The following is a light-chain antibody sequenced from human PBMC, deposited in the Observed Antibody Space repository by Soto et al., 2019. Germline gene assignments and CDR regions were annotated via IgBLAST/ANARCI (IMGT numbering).Light chain of an antibody. CDR3: RSYTSSGTRV. CDR1: TSDVGGYNF. CDR2: EVS. J-gene: IGLJ1*01. Sequence: QSALTQPASVSGSPGQSITISCTGTTSDVGGYNFVSWYQLHPGKAPKLMIFEVSNRPSGVSNRFSGSKSGNTASLTISGLQADDEADYYCRSYTSSGTRVFGAGTKLTVL. V-gene: IGLV2-14*01.